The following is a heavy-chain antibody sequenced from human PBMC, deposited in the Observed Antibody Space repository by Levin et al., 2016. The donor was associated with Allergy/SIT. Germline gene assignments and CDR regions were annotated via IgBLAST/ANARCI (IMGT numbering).Heavy chain of an antibody. CDR1: GFTVSSNY. Sequence: GESLKISCAASGFTVSSNYMSWVRQAPGKGLEWVSAISGSGDNTYYADSVKGRFTISRDNSKNTLYLQMNSLRAEDTAVYYCAKGREGGSDTQSFDYWGQGTLVTVSS. CDR3: AKGREGGSDTQSFDY. D-gene: IGHD1-26*01. J-gene: IGHJ4*02. CDR2: ISGSGDNT. V-gene: IGHV3-23*01.